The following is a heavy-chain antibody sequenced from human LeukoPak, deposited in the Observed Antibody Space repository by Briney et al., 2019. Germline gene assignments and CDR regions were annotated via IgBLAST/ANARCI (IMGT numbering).Heavy chain of an antibody. CDR3: ANSLSSGGINDY. J-gene: IGHJ4*02. V-gene: IGHV1-2*02. CDR2: INPNSGGT. CDR1: GYTFTGYY. D-gene: IGHD3-22*01. Sequence: ASVKVSCKASGYTFTGYYMHWVRQAPGQGLEYMGWINPNSGGTNYAQKFQGRVTMTRDTSISTAYVELSRLRSDDTAMYYCANSLSSGGINDYWGQGTLVTVSS.